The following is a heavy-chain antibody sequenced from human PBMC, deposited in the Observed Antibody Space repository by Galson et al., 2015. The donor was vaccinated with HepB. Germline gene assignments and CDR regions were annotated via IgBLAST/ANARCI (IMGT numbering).Heavy chain of an antibody. CDR2: ITTYNSNT. J-gene: IGHJ4*02. Sequence: QSGAEVKKPGESLKISCKASGYTFISYGISWVRQAPGQGLEWMGWITTYNSNTNNAQKLHGRVTMTTDTSTSTAYMELRSLRSDDTAVYYCARVKARGVKQPDYWGQGTLVTVSS. V-gene: IGHV1-18*01. CDR3: ARVKARGVKQPDY. D-gene: IGHD3-10*01. CDR1: GYTFISYG.